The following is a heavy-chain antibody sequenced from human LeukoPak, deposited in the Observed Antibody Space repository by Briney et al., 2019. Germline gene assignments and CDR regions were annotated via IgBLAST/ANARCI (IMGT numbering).Heavy chain of an antibody. CDR2: IYVTGT. V-gene: IGHV4-59*01. J-gene: IGHJ4*02. Sequence: PSKTLSLTCTVSGGSIGTYYWSWIRQSPGKGLEWIGYIYVTGTRYNPYLQSRVTISVDRSKNQFSLKLSSVTAADTAVYYCARGGDIVVVPAAAYYFDYWGQGPLATVSS. CDR1: GGSIGTYY. CDR3: ARGGDIVVVPAAAYYFDY. D-gene: IGHD2-2*01.